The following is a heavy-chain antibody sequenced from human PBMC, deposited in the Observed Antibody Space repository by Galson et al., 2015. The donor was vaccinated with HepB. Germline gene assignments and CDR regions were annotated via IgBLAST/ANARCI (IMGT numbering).Heavy chain of an antibody. Sequence: SVKVSCKASGYTFTSYGISWVRQAPGQGLEWTGWISAYNGNTNYAQKLQGRVTMTTDTSTSTAYMELRSLRSDDTAVYYCARVSGGYSYGVFDYWGQGTLVTVSS. CDR1: GYTFTSYG. V-gene: IGHV1-18*04. CDR3: ARVSGGYSYGVFDY. D-gene: IGHD5-18*01. J-gene: IGHJ4*02. CDR2: ISAYNGNT.